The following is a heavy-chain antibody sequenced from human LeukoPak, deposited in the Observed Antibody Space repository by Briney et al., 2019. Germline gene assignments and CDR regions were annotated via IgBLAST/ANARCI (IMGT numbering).Heavy chain of an antibody. Sequence: ASVKASCKASGYTFTSYGISWVRQAPGQGLEWMGWISAYNGNTNYAQKLQGRVTMTTDTSTSTAYMELRSLRSDDTAVYYCARTVRGYSYGYWDYWGQGTLVTVSS. D-gene: IGHD5-18*01. V-gene: IGHV1-18*01. CDR2: ISAYNGNT. CDR3: ARTVRGYSYGYWDY. J-gene: IGHJ4*02. CDR1: GYTFTSYG.